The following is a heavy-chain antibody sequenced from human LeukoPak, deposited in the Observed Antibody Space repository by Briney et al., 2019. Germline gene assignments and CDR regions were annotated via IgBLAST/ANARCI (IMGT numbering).Heavy chain of an antibody. CDR2: INGDGGST. CDR1: GFTFSSYW. CDR3: AKDSQGYFDY. V-gene: IGHV3-74*01. J-gene: IGHJ4*02. Sequence: GGSLRLSCAASGFTFSSYWMHWVRQAPGKGLVWVSRINGDGGSTSYADSVKGRFTISRDNAKNTLYLQMNSLRAEDTAVYYCAKDSQGYFDYWGQGTLVTVSS.